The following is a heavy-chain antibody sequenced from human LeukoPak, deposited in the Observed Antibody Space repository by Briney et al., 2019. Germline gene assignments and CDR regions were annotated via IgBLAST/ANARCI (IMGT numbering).Heavy chain of an antibody. V-gene: IGHV1-2*02. D-gene: IGHD3-22*01. CDR1: GYTFTGYY. CDR3: ARNWNHYDSSGYHNWFDP. CDR2: INPNSGGT. Sequence: GASVKVSCKASGYTFTGYYMNWVRQAPGQGLEWMGAINPNSGGTNYAQKFQGRVTMTRDTSINTAYMEMSRLRSDDTAVYYCARNWNHYDSSGYHNWFDPWGQGTLVTVSS. J-gene: IGHJ5*02.